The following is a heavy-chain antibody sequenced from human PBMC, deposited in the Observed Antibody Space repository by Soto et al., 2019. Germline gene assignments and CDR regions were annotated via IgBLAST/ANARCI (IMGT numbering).Heavy chain of an antibody. V-gene: IGHV4-61*01. CDR1: GGSVSSGSYY. Sequence: KPSETLSLTGTVSGGSVSSGSYYWSWIRQPPGKGLEWIGYIYYSGSTNYNPSLKSRVTISVDTSKNQFSLKLSSVTAADTAVYYCARDRGQLLWFGELRDVDYGMDVWGQGTTVTVSS. D-gene: IGHD3-10*01. CDR3: ARDRGQLLWFGELRDVDYGMDV. J-gene: IGHJ6*02. CDR2: IYYSGST.